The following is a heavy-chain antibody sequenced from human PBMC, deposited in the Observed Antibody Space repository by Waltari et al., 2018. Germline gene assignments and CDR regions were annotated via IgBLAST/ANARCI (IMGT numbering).Heavy chain of an antibody. CDR3: ATVLGATGAFDI. CDR2: VDPEDRET. J-gene: IGHJ3*02. D-gene: IGHD1-26*01. Sequence: EVQLVQSGAEVKKPGATVKLYCKVSGSTSSDHYMHWVQQAPGKGLEWMGLVDPEDRETIYAEKFQGRVTITADTSKDTAYMELSSLRSEDTAVYYCATVLGATGAFDIWGQGTMVTVSS. V-gene: IGHV1-69-2*01. CDR1: GSTSSDHY.